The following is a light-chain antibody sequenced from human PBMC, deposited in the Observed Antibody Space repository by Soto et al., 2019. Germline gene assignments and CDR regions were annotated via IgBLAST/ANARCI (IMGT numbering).Light chain of an antibody. Sequence: EIVLTQSPGTLSLSPGERATLSCRASQRVSSNYLAWYQQKPGQAPRLLIYGASSRANGIPDRFSGSGSGTDFTLTISRLEPEDFAVYYCQQYGSSPWTFGHGTKVEIK. CDR1: QRVSSNY. CDR3: QQYGSSPWT. V-gene: IGKV3-20*01. CDR2: GAS. J-gene: IGKJ1*01.